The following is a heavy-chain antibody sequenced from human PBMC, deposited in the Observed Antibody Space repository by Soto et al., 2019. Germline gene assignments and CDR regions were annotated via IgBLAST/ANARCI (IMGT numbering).Heavy chain of an antibody. D-gene: IGHD6-19*01. V-gene: IGHV3-7*05. CDR2: IKQDGSEK. Sequence: GGSLRLSCAASGFTFSSYWMSWVRQAPGKGLEWVANIKQDGSEKYYVDSVKGRFTISRDNAKNSLYLQMNSLRAEDTAVYYCARDTAVAGTYGMDVWGQGTTVTVSS. CDR3: ARDTAVAGTYGMDV. CDR1: GFTFSSYW. J-gene: IGHJ6*02.